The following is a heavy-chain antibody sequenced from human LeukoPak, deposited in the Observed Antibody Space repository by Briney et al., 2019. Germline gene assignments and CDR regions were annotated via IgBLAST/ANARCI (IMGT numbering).Heavy chain of an antibody. CDR2: ISSNGGST. D-gene: IGHD3-22*01. V-gene: IGHV3-64*01. CDR3: ARETYYYYSSGYYSAFDI. J-gene: IGHJ3*02. Sequence: GGSLRLSCAASGFTFSSYAMHWVRQAPGKGLEYVSAISSNGGSTYYAKSVKGRFTISRDNSKNTLYLQMGSLRAEGMAVYYCARETYYYYSSGYYSAFDIWGQGTMVTVSS. CDR1: GFTFSSYA.